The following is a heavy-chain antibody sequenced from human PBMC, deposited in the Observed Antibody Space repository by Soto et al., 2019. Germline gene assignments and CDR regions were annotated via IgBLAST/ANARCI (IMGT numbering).Heavy chain of an antibody. CDR3: AKPGVDKALAPFDY. D-gene: IGHD5-18*01. J-gene: IGHJ4*02. CDR1: VFTFSNYN. V-gene: IGHV3-21*01. CDR2: ISTSSSHI. Sequence: AWGSLRLSCEASVFTFSNYNMNLVRQAPGKGLEWVSSISTSSSHISYADSVKGRFTISRDNAKNSLYLHMNSLRAEDTAVYYCAKPGVDKALAPFDYWGQGTMVTVSS.